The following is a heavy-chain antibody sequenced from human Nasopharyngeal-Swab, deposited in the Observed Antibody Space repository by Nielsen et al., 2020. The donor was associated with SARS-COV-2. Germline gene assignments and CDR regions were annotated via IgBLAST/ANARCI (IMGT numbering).Heavy chain of an antibody. CDR1: GGSISSSSYY. V-gene: IGHV4-39*07. D-gene: IGHD3-10*01. CDR2: IYYSGST. J-gene: IGHJ5*02. CDR3: ARGVRGVYNWFDP. Sequence: SETLSLTCTVSGGSISSSSYYWGWIRQPPGKGLEWIGSIYYSGSTYYNPSLKSRVTISVDKSKNQFSLKLSSVTAADTAVYYCARGVRGVYNWFDPWGQGTLVTVSS.